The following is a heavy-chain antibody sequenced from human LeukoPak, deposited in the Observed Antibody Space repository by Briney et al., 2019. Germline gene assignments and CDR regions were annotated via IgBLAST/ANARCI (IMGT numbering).Heavy chain of an antibody. J-gene: IGHJ4*02. D-gene: IGHD1-26*01. V-gene: IGHV4-38-2*01. CDR2: IYRSGST. CDR1: GYSISSGYY. Sequence: SETLSLTCAVSGYSISSGYYWGWIRQPPGKGLEWIGSIYRSGSTYYNPSLKSRVTISVDTSKNQFSLKLSSVTAADTAVYYCARVRGGSYLYYFDYWGQGTLVTVSS. CDR3: ARVRGGSYLYYFDY.